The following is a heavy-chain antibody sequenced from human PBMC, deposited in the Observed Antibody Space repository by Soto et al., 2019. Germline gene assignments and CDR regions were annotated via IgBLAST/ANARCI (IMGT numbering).Heavy chain of an antibody. V-gene: IGHV3-23*01. CDR3: AKGMGDFWSDYYSRSFDQ. Sequence: PGGSLRLSCAASGFTFSSHAMNWVRQAPGKGLEWVSGISGSGGSTYYADSVKGRFTISRDKSKNTLYLQMNSLRAEDTAVYYCAKGMGDFWSDYYSRSFDQWGQGTLVTVSS. CDR2: ISGSGGST. CDR1: GFTFSSHA. D-gene: IGHD3-3*01. J-gene: IGHJ4*02.